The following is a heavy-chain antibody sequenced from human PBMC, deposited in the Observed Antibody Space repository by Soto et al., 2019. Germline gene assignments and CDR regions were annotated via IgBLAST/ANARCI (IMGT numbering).Heavy chain of an antibody. CDR2: ISDGGERT. D-gene: IGHD6-25*01. J-gene: IGHJ5*02. CDR3: ARLSGGGWWFDP. Sequence: PGGSLRLSCVGSGFRFSTYGMSWVRQAPGKGLEWVSSISDGGERTYYADSVKGRFTISRDNSQSTLYLEINSLTGEDTAVYYCARLSGGGWWFDPWGQGTLVTVSS. V-gene: IGHV3-23*01. CDR1: GFRFSTYG.